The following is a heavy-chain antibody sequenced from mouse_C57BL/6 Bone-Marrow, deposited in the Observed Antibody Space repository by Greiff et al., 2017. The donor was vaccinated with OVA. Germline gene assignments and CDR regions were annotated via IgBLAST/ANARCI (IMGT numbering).Heavy chain of an antibody. Sequence: VQLQQSGPELVKPGASVKISCKASGYAFSSSWMNWVKQRPGKGLEWIGRIYPGDGDTNYNGKFEGQATLTADKSYSTAYMQLSSLTSEDSAVYFCASYGYVHYFDDWGQGTTLTVSS. CDR1: GYAFSSSW. D-gene: IGHD2-2*01. CDR3: ASYGYVHYFDD. V-gene: IGHV1-82*01. J-gene: IGHJ2*01. CDR2: IYPGDGDT.